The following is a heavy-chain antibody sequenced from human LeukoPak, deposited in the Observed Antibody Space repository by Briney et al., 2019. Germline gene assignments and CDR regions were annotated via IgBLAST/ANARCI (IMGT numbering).Heavy chain of an antibody. CDR3: ARGVVTATQHDAFDI. D-gene: IGHD2-21*02. CDR2: INPSGGST. Sequence: GASVKVSCKASGYTFTSYYMHLVRQAPGQGLAWMGIINPSGGSTSSAQKFQGRVTMTRDTSTSTVYMELSSLRSEDTAVYYCARGVVTATQHDAFDIWGQGTMVTVSS. V-gene: IGHV1-46*01. J-gene: IGHJ3*02. CDR1: GYTFTSYY.